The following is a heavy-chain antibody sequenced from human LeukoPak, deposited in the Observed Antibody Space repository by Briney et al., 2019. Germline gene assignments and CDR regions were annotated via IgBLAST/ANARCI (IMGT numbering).Heavy chain of an antibody. J-gene: IGHJ4*02. CDR3: ARVIDYYGSGSYVDY. CDR1: GGSISSYY. CDR2: IYYSGST. D-gene: IGHD3-10*01. Sequence: KPSETLSLTCTVSGGSISSYYWSWIRQPPGKGLEWIGYIYYSGSTNYSPSLKSRVTISVDTSKNQFSLKLSSVTAADTAVYYCARVIDYYGSGSYVDYWGQGTLVTVSS. V-gene: IGHV4-59*01.